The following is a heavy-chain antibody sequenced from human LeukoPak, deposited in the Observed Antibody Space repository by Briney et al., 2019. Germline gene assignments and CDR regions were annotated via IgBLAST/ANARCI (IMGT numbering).Heavy chain of an antibody. D-gene: IGHD2-15*01. CDR1: GGSISSYY. CDR2: IYYSGST. J-gene: IGHJ5*02. CDR3: AGSRYCSGGSCYPVPNWFDP. Sequence: SETLSLTCTVSGGSISSYYWSWIRQPPGKGLEWIGYIYYSGSTNYNPSLKSRVTISVDTSKNQFSLKLTSVPAADTAVYYCAGSRYCSGGSCYPVPNWFDPWGQGTLVTVSS. V-gene: IGHV4-59*01.